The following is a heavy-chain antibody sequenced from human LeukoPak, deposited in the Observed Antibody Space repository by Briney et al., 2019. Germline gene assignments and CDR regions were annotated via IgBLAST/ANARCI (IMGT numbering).Heavy chain of an antibody. CDR2: IYYSGST. D-gene: IGHD3-9*01. J-gene: IGHJ4*02. CDR1: GGSISSYY. V-gene: IGHV4-59*01. Sequence: SETLSLTCTVSGGSISSYYWSWIRQPPGQGLEWIGYIYYSGSTNYNPSLKSRVTISVDTSKNQFSLKLSSVTAADTAVYYCARAGNDILTGYYTPDYWGQGTLVTVSS. CDR3: ARAGNDILTGYYTPDY.